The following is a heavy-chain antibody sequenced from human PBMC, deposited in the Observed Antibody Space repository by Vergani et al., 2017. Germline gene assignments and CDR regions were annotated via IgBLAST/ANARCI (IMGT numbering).Heavy chain of an antibody. Sequence: QVQLVQSGAEVKKPGSSVKVSCKASGGTFSSYAISWVRQAPGQGLEWMGIINPSGGSTSYAQKFQGRVTMTRDTSTSTVYMELSSLRSEDTAVYYCARDVFGDSPGDFDYWGQGTLVTVSS. CDR2: INPSGGST. V-gene: IGHV1-46*01. J-gene: IGHJ4*02. D-gene: IGHD3-10*01. CDR1: GGTFSSYA. CDR3: ARDVFGDSPGDFDY.